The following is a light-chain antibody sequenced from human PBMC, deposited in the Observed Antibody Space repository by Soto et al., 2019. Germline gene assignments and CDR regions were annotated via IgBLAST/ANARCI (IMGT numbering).Light chain of an antibody. Sequence: DVQMTQSPSSLSPSVGDRVTITCRASQSFNTWLAWYQQKPGKAPKLLIYKTSILESGVPSRFSGSGSGTEFPLTISSLQPEDSATYYCQQYNSYPYTFGQGTKLEIK. CDR3: QQYNSYPYT. J-gene: IGKJ2*01. CDR1: QSFNTW. V-gene: IGKV1-5*03. CDR2: KTS.